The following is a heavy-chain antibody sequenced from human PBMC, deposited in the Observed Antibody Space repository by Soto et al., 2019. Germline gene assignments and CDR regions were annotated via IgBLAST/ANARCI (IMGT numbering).Heavy chain of an antibody. J-gene: IGHJ4*02. Sequence: QVQLVQSGAEVKKPGSSVKDSCKASGGTFSSYAISWVRQAPGQGLEWMGGIIPIFGTANYAQKFQGRVTITADESTSTAYRELSSLRSEDTAVYYGARAMTTVTLFDYWGQGTLVTVSS. CDR2: IIPIFGTA. D-gene: IGHD4-4*01. V-gene: IGHV1-69*01. CDR1: GGTFSSYA. CDR3: ARAMTTVTLFDY.